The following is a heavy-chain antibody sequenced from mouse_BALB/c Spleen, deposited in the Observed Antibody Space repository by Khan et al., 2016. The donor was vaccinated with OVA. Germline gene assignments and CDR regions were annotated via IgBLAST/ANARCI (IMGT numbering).Heavy chain of an antibody. V-gene: IGHV8-12*01. CDR2: IYWDADK. CDR3: ARRPRGVYSDYLFAY. J-gene: IGHJ3*01. Sequence: QVTLKEPGPGILQPSQTLNLTCSFSGFSLSASGVSVSWIRQPSGKGLEWLAYIYWDADKRYNSSLKSRLTISKDTPRNPVFPKTTSVDTADTATYYCARRPRGVYSDYLFAYWGQGTLVTVSA. CDR1: GFSLSASGVS. D-gene: IGHD2-4*01.